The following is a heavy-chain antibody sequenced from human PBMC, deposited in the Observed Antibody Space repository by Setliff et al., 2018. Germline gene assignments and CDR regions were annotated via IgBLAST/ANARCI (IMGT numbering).Heavy chain of an antibody. Sequence: GGSLRLSCAASGFTLRSYWMSWVRQAPGRGLGGVANIKEDGSETYYGGSVKGRFTTSRDNAKNALDLQMNSLRVEDTAVYYCAKGRGTVYYYMDVWGKGTTVTVSS. D-gene: IGHD3-10*01. J-gene: IGHJ6*03. CDR2: IKEDGSET. V-gene: IGHV3-7*03. CDR1: GFTLRSYW. CDR3: AKGRGTVYYYMDV.